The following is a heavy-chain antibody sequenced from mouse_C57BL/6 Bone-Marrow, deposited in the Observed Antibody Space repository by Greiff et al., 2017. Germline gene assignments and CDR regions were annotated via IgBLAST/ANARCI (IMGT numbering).Heavy chain of an antibody. CDR1: GYSITSGYY. CDR3: APYHHAMDY. J-gene: IGHJ4*01. Sequence: EVQLQESGPGLVKPSQSLSLTCSVTGYSITSGYYWNWIRQFPGNKLEWMGYISYDGSNNYNPSLKNRISITRDTSKNQFFLKLNSVTTEDTATYYCAPYHHAMDYWGQGTSVTVSS. CDR2: ISYDGSN. V-gene: IGHV3-6*01.